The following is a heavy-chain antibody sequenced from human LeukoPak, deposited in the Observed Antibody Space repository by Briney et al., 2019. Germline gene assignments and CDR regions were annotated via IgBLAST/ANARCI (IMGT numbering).Heavy chain of an antibody. V-gene: IGHV3-23*01. CDR2: ISGGGT. CDR1: GFTFSSYG. CDR3: ARQSPSQGTDY. J-gene: IGHJ4*02. Sequence: GGSLRLSCTASGFTFSSYGMSWVRRAPGKGLERVSAISGGGTYYADSVKGRFTIFRDNSKNTLYLQMNSLRVEDTAVYYCARQSPSQGTDYWGQGTLVTVSS.